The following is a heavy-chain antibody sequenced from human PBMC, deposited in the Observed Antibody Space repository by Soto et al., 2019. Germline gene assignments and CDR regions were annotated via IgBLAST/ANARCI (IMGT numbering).Heavy chain of an antibody. CDR2: ISGSGGST. CDR3: AKFKWELPYYYYGMDV. D-gene: IGHD1-26*01. J-gene: IGHJ6*02. CDR1: GFTFSAYG. V-gene: IGHV3-23*01. Sequence: GSLRLSCATSGFTFSAYGMTWVRQAPGKGLEWVSAISGSGGSTYYADSVKGRFTISRDNSKNTLYLQMNSLRAEDTAVYYCAKFKWELPYYYYGMDVWGQGTTVTVSS.